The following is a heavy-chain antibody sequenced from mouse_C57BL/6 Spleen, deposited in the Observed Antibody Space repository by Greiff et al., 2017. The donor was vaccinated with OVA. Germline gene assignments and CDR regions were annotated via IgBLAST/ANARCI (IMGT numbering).Heavy chain of an antibody. CDR1: GFTFTDYY. CDR3: ARYPSTGYFDY. D-gene: IGHD4-1*02. V-gene: IGHV7-3*01. J-gene: IGHJ2*01. Sequence: EVQVVESGGGLVQPGGSLSLSCAASGFTFTDYYMSWVRQPPGKALEWLGFIRNKANGYTTEYSASVKGRFTISRDNSQSILYLQMNALRAEDSATYYCARYPSTGYFDYWGQGTTLTVSS. CDR2: IRNKANGYTT.